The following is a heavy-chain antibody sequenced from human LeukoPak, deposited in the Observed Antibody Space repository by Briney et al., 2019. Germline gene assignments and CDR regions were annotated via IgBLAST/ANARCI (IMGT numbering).Heavy chain of an antibody. CDR2: IYYSGTT. D-gene: IGHD2-15*01. CDR3: ARGGVYCSGGSCYVYDY. V-gene: IGHV4-39*07. Sequence: SETLSLTCTVSGDSISSSIFYWGWIRQPPGKGLEWIGNIYYSGTTNYNPSLKSRVTISVDTSKNQFSLKLSSVTAADTAVYYCARGGVYCSGGSCYVYDYWGQGTLVTVSS. CDR1: GDSISSSIFY. J-gene: IGHJ4*02.